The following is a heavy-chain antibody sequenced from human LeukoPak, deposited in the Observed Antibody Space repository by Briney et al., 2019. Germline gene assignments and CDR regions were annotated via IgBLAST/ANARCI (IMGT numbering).Heavy chain of an antibody. CDR1: GFTFSSYG. Sequence: GGSLRLSCAASGFTFSSYGMHWVRQAPGKGLEWVAFVRYDGSNKYYADSVKGRSTISRDNSKNTLYLQMNSLRAEDTAVYYCAKDLGDGYNYWGQGTLVTVSS. J-gene: IGHJ4*02. D-gene: IGHD5-24*01. V-gene: IGHV3-30*02. CDR3: AKDLGDGYNY. CDR2: VRYDGSNK.